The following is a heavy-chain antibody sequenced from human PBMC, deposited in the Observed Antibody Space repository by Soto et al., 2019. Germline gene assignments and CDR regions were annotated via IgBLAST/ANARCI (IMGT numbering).Heavy chain of an antibody. CDR1: GGSISSCGYY. CDR2: IYYSGST. J-gene: IGHJ4*02. V-gene: IGHV4-31*03. D-gene: IGHD4-4*01. CDR3: AREVTQEYYFDY. Sequence: QVQLQESGPGLVKPSQTLSLTCTVSGGSISSCGYYWSWIRQHPGKGLEWIGYIYYSGSTYYNPSLKSRVTISVDTSKNQFSLQLSSVTAADTDVYYCAREVTQEYYFDYWGQGTLVTVSS.